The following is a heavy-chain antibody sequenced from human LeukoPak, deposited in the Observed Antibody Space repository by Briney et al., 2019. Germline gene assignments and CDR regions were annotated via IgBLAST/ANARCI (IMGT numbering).Heavy chain of an antibody. CDR2: INPNSGGT. CDR1: GYIFTDYY. J-gene: IGHJ4*02. D-gene: IGHD3-22*01. V-gene: IGHV1-2*06. Sequence: ASVKVSCKASGYIFTDYYMHWVRQAPGQELGWMGRINPNSGGTNYAQKFQGRVTMTRDTSISTAYMELSRLRSDDTAVYYYARDTGPRYYDSSGSFDYWGQGTLVTVSS. CDR3: ARDTGPRYYDSSGSFDY.